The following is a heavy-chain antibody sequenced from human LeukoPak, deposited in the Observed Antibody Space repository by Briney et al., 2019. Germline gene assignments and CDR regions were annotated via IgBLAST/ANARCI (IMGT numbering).Heavy chain of an antibody. D-gene: IGHD4-17*01. J-gene: IGHJ4*02. CDR2: ISSSSYTI. CDR3: ARELTTGNFFDR. V-gene: IGHV3-48*04. CDR1: GFTFSSYS. Sequence: GGSLRLSCAASGFTFSSYSMHWVRQAPGKGLEWVSYISSSSYTIYYADSVKGRFTTSRDNAKNSLYLQVNSLSAEDTAVYFCARELTTGNFFDRWGQGTPVTVSS.